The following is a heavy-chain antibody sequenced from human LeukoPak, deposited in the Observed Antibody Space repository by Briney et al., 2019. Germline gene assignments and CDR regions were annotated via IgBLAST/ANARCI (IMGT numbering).Heavy chain of an antibody. J-gene: IGHJ4*02. D-gene: IGHD3-16*01. V-gene: IGHV4-39*01. Sequence: SETLSLTCIVSGGSISGNYYWGWIRQPPGKGLEWIGSIFYSGKSNYNPSLKNRVSVSVDTSKNQFFLKLTSVTVADTAVYFCARLGDVEVNGGTLDYWGRGTLVTVSS. CDR2: IFYSGKS. CDR3: ARLGDVEVNGGTLDY. CDR1: GGSISGNYY.